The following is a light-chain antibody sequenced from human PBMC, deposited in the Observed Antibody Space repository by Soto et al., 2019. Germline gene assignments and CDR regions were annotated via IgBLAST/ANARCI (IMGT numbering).Light chain of an antibody. Sequence: AIRMTQSPSSLSASTGDRVTITCRASQGISSYLAWYQQKPGKAPKLLIYAASTLQSGVPSSFSGSGSGTDFTHTISCLQSEDLATYYCQQYYRYPQTFGQGTKVEIK. J-gene: IGKJ1*01. CDR2: AAS. V-gene: IGKV1-8*01. CDR1: QGISSY. CDR3: QQYYRYPQT.